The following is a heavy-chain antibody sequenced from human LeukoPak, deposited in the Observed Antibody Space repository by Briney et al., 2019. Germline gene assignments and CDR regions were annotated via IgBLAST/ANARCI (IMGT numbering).Heavy chain of an antibody. CDR2: INPNSGGT. D-gene: IGHD3-22*01. V-gene: IGHV1-2*02. CDR3: ARERNDSSGSNWFDP. CDR1: GYTFTGYY. J-gene: IGHJ5*02. Sequence: AAVKVSCKSSGYTFTGYYMHWVRQAPEQGLEWMGWINPNSGGTNYAQKFQGRVTMTRDTSISTAYMELSRLRSDDTAVYYCARERNDSSGSNWFDPWGQGTLVTVSS.